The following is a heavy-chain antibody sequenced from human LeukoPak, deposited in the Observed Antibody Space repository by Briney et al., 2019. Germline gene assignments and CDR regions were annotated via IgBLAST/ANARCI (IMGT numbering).Heavy chain of an antibody. D-gene: IGHD4-23*01. CDR1: GFTFSSYG. CDR3: ARDGGNSVADY. CDR2: IWYDGSNK. V-gene: IGHV3-33*01. J-gene: IGHJ4*02. Sequence: GGSLRLSCAASGFTFSSYGMHWVRQAPGKGLEWVAVIWYDGSNKYYADSVKGRFTISRDNSKNTLYLQMNSLRAEDTAVYYCARDGGNSVADYWGQGTLVTVSS.